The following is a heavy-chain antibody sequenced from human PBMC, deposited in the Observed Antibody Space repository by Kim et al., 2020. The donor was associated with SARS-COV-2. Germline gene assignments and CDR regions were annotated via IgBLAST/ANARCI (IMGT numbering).Heavy chain of an antibody. CDR3: ARTPRSLVDFWGGYYDY. J-gene: IGHJ4*02. CDR1: GFSLSTSGMC. V-gene: IGHV2-70*01. Sequence: SGPTLVNPTQTLTLTCTFSGFSLSTSGMCVSWIRQPPGKALEWLALIDWDDDKYYSTSLKTRLTISKDTSKNQVVLTMTNMDPVDTATYYCARTPRSLVDFWGGYYDYWGQGTLVTVSS. D-gene: IGHD3-3*01. CDR2: IDWDDDK.